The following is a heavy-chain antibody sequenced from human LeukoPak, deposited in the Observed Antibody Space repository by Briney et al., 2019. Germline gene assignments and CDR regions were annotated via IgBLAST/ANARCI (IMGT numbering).Heavy chain of an antibody. D-gene: IGHD5-18*01. CDR3: ARLGYRYGY. Sequence: PESLSLTCILAGYSISSGYYWSWIRQPPGKGREWSGSINHSGSTYYNPSLKSRVTTSVDTSTNPFSMWVGSVSAARTAVYYSARLGYRYGYWGQGTLVTVSS. CDR2: INHSGST. CDR1: GYSISSGYY. J-gene: IGHJ4*02. V-gene: IGHV4-38-2*02.